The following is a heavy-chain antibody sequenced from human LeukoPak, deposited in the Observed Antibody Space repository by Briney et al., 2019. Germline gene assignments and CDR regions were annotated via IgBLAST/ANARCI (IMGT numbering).Heavy chain of an antibody. V-gene: IGHV3-23*01. D-gene: IGHD3-16*01. CDR2: ISGGGVTT. CDR3: ARNQQLGGHSYYYYGMDV. CDR1: GFTSIAYA. Sequence: GGSLKLSCVGSGFTSIAYALTWARQAPGKGLEWVSGISGGGVTTYYADSVKGRFTISRDNSKNTLYLQMNSLRADDTAIYYCARNQQLGGHSYYYYGMDVWGQGTTVTVSS. J-gene: IGHJ6*02.